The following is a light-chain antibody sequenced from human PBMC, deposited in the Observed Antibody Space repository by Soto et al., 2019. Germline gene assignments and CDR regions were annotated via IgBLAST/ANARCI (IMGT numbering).Light chain of an antibody. CDR1: DFGSYS. Sequence: SYELTQPPSVSVAPGQTASITCGGNDFGSYSVHWYQQKPGQAPVLVVYNDDDRPSGIPERFSGSNSGNTATLTISRVEAGDEADYYCQVRHRSSDHVVFGGGTKLTVL. V-gene: IGLV3-21*02. CDR3: QVRHRSSDHVV. J-gene: IGLJ2*01. CDR2: NDD.